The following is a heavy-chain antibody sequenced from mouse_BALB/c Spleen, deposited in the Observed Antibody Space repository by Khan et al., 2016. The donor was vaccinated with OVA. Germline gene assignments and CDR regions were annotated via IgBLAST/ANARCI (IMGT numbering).Heavy chain of an antibody. CDR2: IWSDGST. V-gene: IGHV2-6-1*01. Sequence: QVQLKESGPGLVAPSQSLSITCTISGFSLTNYGVHWLRQPPGKGLEWLVVIWSDGSTAYNSALKSRLSISKDNSKSQVFLKMNSLQTDDTAMYYCARQPYYQYYVRDYWGQGTSVTVSS. CDR1: GFSLTNYG. J-gene: IGHJ4*01. D-gene: IGHD2-10*01. CDR3: ARQPYYQYYVRDY.